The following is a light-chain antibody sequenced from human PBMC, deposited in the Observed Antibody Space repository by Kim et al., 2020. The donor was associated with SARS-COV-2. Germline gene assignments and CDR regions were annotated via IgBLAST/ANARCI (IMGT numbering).Light chain of an antibody. CDR2: GKN. CDR1: SLRRYE. Sequence: VALRQTVRRTCQGDSLRRYEATWYQQKQGEAPRVVIYGKNNRPSGIPDRLSGSSAGDTASLTITGTQAGEEADYYCNSRGSNDNVLFGGGTQLTVL. J-gene: IGLJ2*01. V-gene: IGLV3-19*01. CDR3: NSRGSNDNVL.